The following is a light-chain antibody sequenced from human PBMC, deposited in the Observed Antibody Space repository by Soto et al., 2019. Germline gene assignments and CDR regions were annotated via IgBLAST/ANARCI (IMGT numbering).Light chain of an antibody. CDR1: SSNLGAPYD. CDR3: SSDNSRPLGYV. CDR2: GNN. Sequence: QSVLTQPPSVSGAPGQTVTISCSGSSSNLGAPYDVNWFRQLPGTVPRLLIYGNNNRPSGVPDRFSGSKSGTSASLAITGLPDEDEADYYCSSDNSRPLGYVFGTGTKLTVL. J-gene: IGLJ1*01. V-gene: IGLV1-40*01.